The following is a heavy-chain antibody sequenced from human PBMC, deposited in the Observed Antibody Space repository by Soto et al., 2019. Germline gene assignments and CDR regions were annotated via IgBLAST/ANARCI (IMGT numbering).Heavy chain of an antibody. CDR1: GDSISNYY. D-gene: IGHD6-6*01. CDR3: ARAGDSSSSADY. V-gene: IGHV4-59*01. J-gene: IGHJ4*02. CDR2: NPHTGSP. Sequence: SETLSLTCTVSGDSISNYYWSWIRQAPGRGLEWIAYNPHTGSPNYNPSLRSRVTISVDTSKNQFSLKLSSVTAADTAVYYCARAGDSSSSADYWGQGTLVTVSS.